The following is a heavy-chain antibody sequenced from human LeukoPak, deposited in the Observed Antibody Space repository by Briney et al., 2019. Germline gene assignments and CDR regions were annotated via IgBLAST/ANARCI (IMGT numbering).Heavy chain of an antibody. CDR3: ASLCGGDCYDAFDI. Sequence: SETLSLTCTVSGGSISSYYWSWIRQPAGKGLEWIGSIYYSGSTYYNPSLKSRVTISVDTSKNQFSLKLSSVTAADTAVYYCASLCGGDCYDAFDIWGQGTMVTVSS. J-gene: IGHJ3*02. V-gene: IGHV4-59*05. CDR1: GGSISSYY. CDR2: IYYSGST. D-gene: IGHD2-21*02.